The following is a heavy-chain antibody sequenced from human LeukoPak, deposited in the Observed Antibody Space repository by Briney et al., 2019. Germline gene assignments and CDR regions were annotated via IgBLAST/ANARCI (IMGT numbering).Heavy chain of an antibody. CDR1: GYTFTDYY. V-gene: IGHV1-2*06. CDR2: INPKSGVI. J-gene: IGHJ4*02. CDR3: ARARSGSSPWDFDY. Sequence: ASVKVSCKASGYTFTDYYMHWVRQAPGQGLEWMGRINPKSGVINYAQKLQGRVTMTRDTSISTAYMELSRLRSDDTAVYYCARARSGSSPWDFDYWGQGTLVTVSS. D-gene: IGHD6-6*01.